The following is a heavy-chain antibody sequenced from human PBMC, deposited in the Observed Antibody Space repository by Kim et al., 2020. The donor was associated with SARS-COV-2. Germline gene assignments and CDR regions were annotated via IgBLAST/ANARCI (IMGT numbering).Heavy chain of an antibody. CDR1: GFTVSSNY. CDR2: IYSGGST. D-gene: IGHD3-10*02. CDR3: VCSGSYYSWFDP. Sequence: GGSLRLSCAASGFTVSSNYMSWVRQAPGKGLEWVSVIYSGGSTYYADSVKGRFTISRDNSKNTLYLQMNSLRAEDTAVYYCVCSGSYYSWFDPWGQGTLVTVSS. V-gene: IGHV3-53*01. J-gene: IGHJ5*02.